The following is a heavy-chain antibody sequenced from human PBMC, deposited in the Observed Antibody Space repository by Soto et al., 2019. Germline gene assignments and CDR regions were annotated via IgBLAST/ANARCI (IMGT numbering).Heavy chain of an antibody. D-gene: IGHD6-6*01. CDR1: GGTFSSYA. V-gene: IGHV1-69*12. J-gene: IGHJ6*02. Sequence: QVQLVQSGAEVKKPGSSVKVSCKASGGTFSSYAISWVRLAPGQGLEWMGGIIAIFGTADYAQKFQGRVTITADESTSTAYMELSSLRSEDTAVYYCAKPQSIQDYYYGMDVWGHATTVTVSS. CDR3: AKPQSIQDYYYGMDV. CDR2: IIAIFGTA.